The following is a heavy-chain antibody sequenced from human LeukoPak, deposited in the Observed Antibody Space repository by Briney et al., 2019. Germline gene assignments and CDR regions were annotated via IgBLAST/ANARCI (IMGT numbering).Heavy chain of an antibody. CDR2: ISGSRTYT. CDR3: ARVTFGDSIPGY. Sequence: GGSLRLSCAASGSTFSDYYMTWIRQAPGKGLEWVSYISGSRTYTNYADSVKGRFTISRDNAKSSLYLQMYSLRAEDTAVYYCARVTFGDSIPGYWGQGTLVTVSS. D-gene: IGHD3-10*01. J-gene: IGHJ4*02. V-gene: IGHV3-11*05. CDR1: GSTFSDYY.